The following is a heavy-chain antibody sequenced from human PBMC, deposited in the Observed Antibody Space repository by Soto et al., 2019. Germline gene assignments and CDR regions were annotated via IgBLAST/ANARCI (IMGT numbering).Heavy chain of an antibody. J-gene: IGHJ5*02. CDR3: AKDLTRQLAYWLDP. Sequence: ASVKVSCKASGFSFTGYYIHWLRQAPGQGLEWMGWINAHSGGTEYAQKFQGRVTLTRDTSIATAYPTLTSLTSDDTALYYCAKDLTRQLAYWLDPWGQGTQVTVSS. CDR2: INAHSGGT. V-gene: IGHV1-2*02. CDR1: GFSFTGYY. D-gene: IGHD6-6*01.